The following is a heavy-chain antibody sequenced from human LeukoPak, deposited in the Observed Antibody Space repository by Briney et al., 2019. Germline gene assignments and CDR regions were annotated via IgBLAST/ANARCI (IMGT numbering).Heavy chain of an antibody. Sequence: GGSLRLSCAASGFTFSAYRMHWVRQARGKGLEWLSYIDESSTTIYYADSVKGRFTISRDNAKSSLFLQMDSLRAEDTAVYYCAGGQGWHFDLWGRGTLITVSS. CDR3: AGGQGWHFDL. V-gene: IGHV3-48*01. CDR2: IDESSTTI. CDR1: GFTFSAYR. J-gene: IGHJ2*01. D-gene: IGHD2-15*01.